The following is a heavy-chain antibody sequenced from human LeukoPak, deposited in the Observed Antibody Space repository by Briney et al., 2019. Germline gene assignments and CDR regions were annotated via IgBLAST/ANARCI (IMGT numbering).Heavy chain of an antibody. J-gene: IGHJ4*02. Sequence: GGSLRLSCAASGFTFSTYWMHWVRQAPGKGLVWVSQINTDGNSTTYADSVKGRFTVSRDNAKNTLYLQMNSLRAEDTAVYYCARQLASGDWGQGTLVTVSS. V-gene: IGHV3-74*01. CDR3: ARQLASGD. CDR1: GFTFSTYW. CDR2: INTDGNST. D-gene: IGHD6-13*01.